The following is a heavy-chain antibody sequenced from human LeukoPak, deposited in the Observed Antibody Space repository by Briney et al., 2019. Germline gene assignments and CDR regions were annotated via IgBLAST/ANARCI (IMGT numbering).Heavy chain of an antibody. J-gene: IGHJ4*02. V-gene: IGHV3-11*04. Sequence: GGSLRLSCAASGFTFSDYYMSWIRQAPGKGLQWVSTISGRGDATYYADSVKGRFTISRDNAKNTLYLQMNSLRAEDTAVYYCARASTVTTFRYFDYWGQGTLVTVSS. D-gene: IGHD4-17*01. CDR1: GFTFSDYY. CDR3: ARASTVTTFRYFDY. CDR2: ISGRGDAT.